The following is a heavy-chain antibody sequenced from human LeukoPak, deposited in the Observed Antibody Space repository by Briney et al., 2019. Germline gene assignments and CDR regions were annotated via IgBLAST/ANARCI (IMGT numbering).Heavy chain of an antibody. V-gene: IGHV3-43D*03. Sequence: GGSLRLSCAASGFTFDDYGMSWVRQAPGKGLEWVSLISWDGGSTYYADSVKGRFTISRDNSKNSLYLQMNSLRAEDTALYYCAKEGGGYQFDYWGQGTLVTVSS. CDR3: AKEGGGYQFDY. J-gene: IGHJ4*02. CDR1: GFTFDDYG. D-gene: IGHD3-22*01. CDR2: ISWDGGST.